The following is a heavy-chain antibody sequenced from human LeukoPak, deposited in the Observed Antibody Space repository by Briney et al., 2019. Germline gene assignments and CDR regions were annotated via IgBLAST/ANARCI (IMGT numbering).Heavy chain of an antibody. CDR1: GYSFTSHW. CDR3: ARHRDCSSGACYPDY. V-gene: IGHV5-10-1*01. CDR2: IAPSDSYT. J-gene: IGHJ4*02. D-gene: IGHD2-15*01. Sequence: GESLKISCKGSGYSFTSHWISWVRQMPGEGLEWMGRIAPSDSYTNYRPSFQGHVTISADKSISTAYLQWSSLKASDTAMYYCARHRDCSSGACYPDYWGQGTLVTVSS.